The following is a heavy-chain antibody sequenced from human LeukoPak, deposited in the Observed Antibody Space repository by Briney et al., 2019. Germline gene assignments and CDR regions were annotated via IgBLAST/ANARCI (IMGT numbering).Heavy chain of an antibody. CDR2: IYHSGST. J-gene: IGHJ4*02. CDR1: SGSMSSGNYY. D-gene: IGHD3-22*01. CDR3: ARTDDSSGYYYRDPFDY. V-gene: IGHV4-30-4*01. Sequence: SQTLSLTCTVSSGSMSSGNYYWNWIRQHPGKGLEWIGEIYHSGSTNYNPSLKSRVTISVDKSKNQFSLKLSSVTAADTAVYYCARTDDSSGYYYRDPFDYWGQGTLVTVSS.